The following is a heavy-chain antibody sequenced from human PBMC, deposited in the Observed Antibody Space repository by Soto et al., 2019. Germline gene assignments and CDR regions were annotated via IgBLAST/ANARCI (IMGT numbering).Heavy chain of an antibody. CDR1: GFTFSHVW. J-gene: IGHJ4*02. Sequence: EVQLVESGGGLVKPGESLRLSCVVSGSGFTFSHVWMSWVRQAPGKGLEWVGRVKSKTFGESPDYAAPVGGRFSISRDDAKNTLYLQMNSLKTEDTALYYCIATWRGTPERPYLDFWGQGTLVTVST. CDR3: IATWRGTPERPYLDF. V-gene: IGHV3-15*01. D-gene: IGHD1-26*01. CDR2: VKSKTFGESP.